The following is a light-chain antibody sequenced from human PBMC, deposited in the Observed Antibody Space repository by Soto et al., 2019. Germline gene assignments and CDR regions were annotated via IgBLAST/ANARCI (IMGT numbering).Light chain of an antibody. J-gene: IGKJ4*01. V-gene: IGKV1-39*01. CDR3: QQANSFPLT. Sequence: DIQMTQSPSSLSASVGDRVTITCRASQTIRNYLNWYQQKPGKAPKLLIYAASSLQSGVPSRFSGSGSGTDFTLTISSLQPEDFGTYYCQQANSFPLTFGGGTKVDIK. CDR1: QTIRNY. CDR2: AAS.